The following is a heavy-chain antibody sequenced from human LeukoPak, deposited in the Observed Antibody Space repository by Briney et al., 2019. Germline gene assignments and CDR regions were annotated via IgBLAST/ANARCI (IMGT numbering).Heavy chain of an antibody. CDR1: GHFISSGYY. CDR3: ARDRGAIDY. J-gene: IGHJ4*02. D-gene: IGHD6-25*01. V-gene: IGHV4-38-2*02. CDR2: IYHSGST. Sequence: SETLSLTCTVSGHFISSGYYWGWIRQPPGKGLEWIGSIYHSGSTYYNMSLKSRVTISVDTSKNQFSLNLSSVTAADTAVYYCARDRGAIDYWGQGTLVNVFS.